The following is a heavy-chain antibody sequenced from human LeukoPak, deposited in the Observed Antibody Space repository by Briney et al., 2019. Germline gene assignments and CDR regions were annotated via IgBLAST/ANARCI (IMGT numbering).Heavy chain of an antibody. Sequence: GGSLLLSSAASGITFSSYSMNWVRPAPGEGLEWVSSISSGGSYIYYAASVKGRVTISRDNAKNSLYLQMNSLRSEDTAVYYCAIVFDSSGYYPPFDYWGQGTLVTVSS. CDR1: GITFSSYS. V-gene: IGHV3-21*01. J-gene: IGHJ4*02. D-gene: IGHD3-22*01. CDR2: ISSGGSYI. CDR3: AIVFDSSGYYPPFDY.